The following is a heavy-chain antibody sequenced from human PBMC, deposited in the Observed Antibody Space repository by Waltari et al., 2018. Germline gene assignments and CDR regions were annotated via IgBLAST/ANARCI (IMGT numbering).Heavy chain of an antibody. J-gene: IGHJ4*02. V-gene: IGHV4-39*07. Sequence: QLKPQESGPGLVKPSETLSLTCTVSGGSISSSSYYWGWIRQPPGKGLEWIGSIYYSGSTYYNPSLQSRVTISVDTSKNQFSLKLSSVTAADTAVYYCARVISYYYDSSGYRYYFDYWGQGTLVTVSS. CDR1: GGSISSSSYY. CDR3: ARVISYYYDSSGYRYYFDY. CDR2: IYYSGST. D-gene: IGHD3-22*01.